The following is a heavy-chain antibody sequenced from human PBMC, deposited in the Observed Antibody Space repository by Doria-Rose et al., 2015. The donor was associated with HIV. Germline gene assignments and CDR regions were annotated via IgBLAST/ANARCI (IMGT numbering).Heavy chain of an antibody. J-gene: IGHJ4*02. Sequence: QVTLKASGPVLVKPAETLTLTCTVSGVSLSSPGMGVSWIRQPPGKALEWLANNFSDDERSYKTSPKSRLTISRGTSKSQVVLTMTDMDPVDTATYYCARIKSSRWYHKYYFDFWGQGTLVIVSA. CDR1: GVSLSSPGMG. CDR3: ARIKSSRWYHKYYFDF. D-gene: IGHD6-13*01. CDR2: NFSDDER. V-gene: IGHV2-26*01.